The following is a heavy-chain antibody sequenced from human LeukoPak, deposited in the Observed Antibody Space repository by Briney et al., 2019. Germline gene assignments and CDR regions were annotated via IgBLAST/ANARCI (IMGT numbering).Heavy chain of an antibody. J-gene: IGHJ4*02. D-gene: IGHD3-3*01. CDR1: GFTFSTYN. CDR3: ARDRGGAYDFWSGYYTGYFDY. Sequence: GGSLRLSCAASGFTFSTYNMNWVRQAPGKGLEWVSSITSSSIHTFYADSVRGRFTISRDNAKNSLYLQMNSLRAEDTAVYYCARDRGGAYDFWSGYYTGYFDYWGQGTLVPVSS. V-gene: IGHV3-21*01. CDR2: ITSSSIHT.